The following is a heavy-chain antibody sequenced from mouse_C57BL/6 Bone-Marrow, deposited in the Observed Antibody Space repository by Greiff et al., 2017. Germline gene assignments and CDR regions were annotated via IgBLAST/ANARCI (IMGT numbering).Heavy chain of an antibody. CDR2: IYPRSGNT. CDR1: GYTFTSSG. Sequence: VHLVESGAELARPGASVKLSCKASGYTFTSSGISWVKQRTGQGLEWIGEIYPRSGNTYYNEKFKGKATLTADKSSSTAYMELRSLTSEDSAVYFCARSPFYNGSSILFAYRGQGTLVTVSA. D-gene: IGHD1-1*01. CDR3: ARSPFYNGSSILFAY. V-gene: IGHV1-81*01. J-gene: IGHJ3*01.